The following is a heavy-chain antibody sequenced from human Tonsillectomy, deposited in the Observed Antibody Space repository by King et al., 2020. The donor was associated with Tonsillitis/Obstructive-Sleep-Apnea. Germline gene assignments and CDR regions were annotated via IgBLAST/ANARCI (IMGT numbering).Heavy chain of an antibody. J-gene: IGHJ4*02. CDR2: IYYSGTT. V-gene: IGHV4-39*02. Sequence: QLQESGPGLVKPSATLSLICTVSGGSISRSNYNWGWIRQPPGKGLEWIASIYYSGTTYYNPSLESRVIISVDTSKNQFSLNLSSVTAADTAVYYCARDPRGAGPEASYWGQGTLVTVSS. CDR1: GGSISRSNYN. D-gene: IGHD3-10*01. CDR3: ARDPRGAGPEASY.